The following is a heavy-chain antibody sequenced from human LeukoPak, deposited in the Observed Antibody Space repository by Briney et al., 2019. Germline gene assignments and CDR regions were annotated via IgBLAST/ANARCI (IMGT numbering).Heavy chain of an antibody. CDR3: ARAPGSAYYPYYCMDV. CDR1: GGSFSNYY. D-gene: IGHD6-19*01. V-gene: IGHV4-59*01. J-gene: IGHJ6*03. Sequence: KPSETLSLTCTVSGGSFSNYYWSWIRQPPGKGLEWIGYIYDTGSTNYNPSLKGRVTISVDTSKNQFSLNLNSVTAADTAEYYCARAPGSAYYPYYCMDVWGKGTTVTVSS. CDR2: IYDTGST.